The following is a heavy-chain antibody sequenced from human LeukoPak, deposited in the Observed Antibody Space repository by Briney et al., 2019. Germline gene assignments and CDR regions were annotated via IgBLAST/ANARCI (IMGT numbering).Heavy chain of an antibody. D-gene: IGHD2-2*01. Sequence: SETLSLTCTVSGGSISSSRYYWGWIRQPPGKGLEWIGSIYYSGSTYYNPSLKSRVTISVDTSKNQFSLKLSSVTAADTAVYYCARQGSAAHDAFDIWGQGTMVTVSS. CDR2: IYYSGST. V-gene: IGHV4-39*01. CDR1: GGSISSSRYY. J-gene: IGHJ3*02. CDR3: ARQGSAAHDAFDI.